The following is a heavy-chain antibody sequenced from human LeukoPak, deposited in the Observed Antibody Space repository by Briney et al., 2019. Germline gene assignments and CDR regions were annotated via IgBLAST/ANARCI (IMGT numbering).Heavy chain of an antibody. Sequence: ASVKVSCKASGYTFTAYYMHWVRQAPGQGLEWMGWINPNSGGTKYAQKFQGRVTMTGDTSISTAYMELSRLRSDDTAVYYCARARYYDSSGYYPDYWGQGTLVTVSS. CDR2: INPNSGGT. J-gene: IGHJ4*02. V-gene: IGHV1-2*02. D-gene: IGHD3-22*01. CDR1: GYTFTAYY. CDR3: ARARYYDSSGYYPDY.